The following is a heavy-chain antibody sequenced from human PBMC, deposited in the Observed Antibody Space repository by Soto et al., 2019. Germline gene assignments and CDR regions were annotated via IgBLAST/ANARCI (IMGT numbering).Heavy chain of an antibody. D-gene: IGHD3-3*01. J-gene: IGHJ4*02. V-gene: IGHV1-2*02. CDR3: ARGGARIFVVANPGRATFDY. CDR2: INPNSGGT. Sequence: ASVKVSCKASGYTFTGYYMHWVRQAPGQGLEWMGWINPNSGGTNYAQKFQGRVTMTRDTSISTAYMELSRLRSDDTAVYYCARGGARIFVVANPGRATFDYWGQGTLVTVS. CDR1: GYTFTGYY.